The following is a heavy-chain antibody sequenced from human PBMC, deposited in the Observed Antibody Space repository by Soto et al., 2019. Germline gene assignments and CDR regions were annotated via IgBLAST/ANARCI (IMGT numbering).Heavy chain of an antibody. J-gene: IGHJ4*02. Sequence: GGSLRLSCAASGFTFSDHYMTWIRQAPGKGLEWVAKISGSGSTIYYADSVKGRFTVSRDNAKNSLYLQMDSLRAEDTAVYYCASDPYYYASYYWGQGTLVTVSS. CDR3: ASDPYYYASYY. CDR1: GFTFSDHY. D-gene: IGHD3-10*01. V-gene: IGHV3-11*01. CDR2: ISGSGSTI.